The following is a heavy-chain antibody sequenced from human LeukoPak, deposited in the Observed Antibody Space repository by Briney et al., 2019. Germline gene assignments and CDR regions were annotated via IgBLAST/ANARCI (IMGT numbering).Heavy chain of an antibody. J-gene: IGHJ4*02. CDR1: GYTFTSYA. D-gene: IGHD2-15*01. CDR2: INAGNGNT. V-gene: IGHV1-3*01. CDR3: ARGGGLDY. Sequence: ASVKVSCKASGYTFTSYAMHWVRQAPGQRLEWMGWINAGNGNTKYSQKFQGRVIITRDTSASTAYMELSSLRSEDTAVYYCARGGGLDYWGQGTLVTVSS.